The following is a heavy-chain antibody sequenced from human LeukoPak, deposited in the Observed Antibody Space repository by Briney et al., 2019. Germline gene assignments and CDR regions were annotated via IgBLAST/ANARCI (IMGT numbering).Heavy chain of an antibody. CDR2: IIPILGIA. J-gene: IGHJ4*02. CDR3: ARGGTAMPKGY. CDR1: GGTFSSYA. V-gene: IGHV1-69*04. D-gene: IGHD5-18*01. Sequence: SVKVSFKASGGTFSSYAISWVRQAPGQGLEWMGRIIPILGIANYAQKFQGRVTITADKSTSTAYMELSSLRSEDTAVYYCARGGTAMPKGYWGQGTLVTVSS.